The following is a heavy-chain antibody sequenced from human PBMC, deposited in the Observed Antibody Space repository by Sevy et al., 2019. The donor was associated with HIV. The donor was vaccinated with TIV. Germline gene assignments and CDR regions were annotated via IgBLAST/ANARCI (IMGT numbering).Heavy chain of an antibody. CDR2: ISYDGSNK. Sequence: GGSLRLSCAASGFTFSSYAMHWFRQAPGKGLEWVAVISYDGSNKYYADSVKGRFTISRDNSKNTLYLQMNSLRAEDTAVYYCAREGMVRGASEDYYGMDVWGQGTTVTVSS. CDR3: AREGMVRGASEDYYGMDV. CDR1: GFTFSSYA. J-gene: IGHJ6*02. V-gene: IGHV3-30*04. D-gene: IGHD3-10*01.